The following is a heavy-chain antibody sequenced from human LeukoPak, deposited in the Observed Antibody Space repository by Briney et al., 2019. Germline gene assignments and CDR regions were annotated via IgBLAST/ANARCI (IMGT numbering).Heavy chain of an antibody. CDR1: GYTLTELS. CDR3: ATSTVVVPAATLDY. V-gene: IGHV1-24*01. D-gene: IGHD2-2*01. Sequence: ASVKVSCKVSGYTLTELSMHWVRQAPGKGLEWMGGFDPEDGETIYAQKFQGRVTMTEDTSTDTAYMELSSLRSEDTAVYYCATSTVVVPAATLDYWGQGTLVTVSS. J-gene: IGHJ4*02. CDR2: FDPEDGET.